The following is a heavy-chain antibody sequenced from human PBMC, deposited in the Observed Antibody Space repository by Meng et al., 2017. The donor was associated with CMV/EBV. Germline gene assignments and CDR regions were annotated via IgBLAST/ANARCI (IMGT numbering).Heavy chain of an antibody. Sequence: QVRPVQAGDEVKKPGASVKVSCKASGYTFTSYGISWVRQAPGQGLEWMGWISAYNGNTNYAQKLQGRVTMTTDTSTSTAYMELRSLRSDDTAVYYCARDAVVPADAPFHYWGQGTLVTVSS. V-gene: IGHV1-18*01. J-gene: IGHJ4*02. CDR3: ARDAVVPADAPFHY. CDR1: GYTFTSYG. D-gene: IGHD2-2*01. CDR2: ISAYNGNT.